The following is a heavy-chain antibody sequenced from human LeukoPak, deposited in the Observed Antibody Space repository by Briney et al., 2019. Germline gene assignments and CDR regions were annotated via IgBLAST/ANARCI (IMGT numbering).Heavy chain of an antibody. V-gene: IGHV4-31*03. J-gene: IGHJ4*02. Sequence: SQTLSLTCTVSGGSISSGGYYWSWIRQHPGKGLEWIGYIYYSGSTYYNPSLKSRVTISVDTSKNQFSLKLSSVTAADTAVYYCARGRAGALYFDYWGQGTLVTVSS. D-gene: IGHD4-17*01. CDR2: IYYSGST. CDR3: ARGRAGALYFDY. CDR1: GGSISSGGYY.